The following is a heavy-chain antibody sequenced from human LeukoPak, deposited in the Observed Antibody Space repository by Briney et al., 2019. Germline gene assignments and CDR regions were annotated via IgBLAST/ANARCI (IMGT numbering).Heavy chain of an antibody. Sequence: SETLSLTCAVYGGSFSGYYWSWIRQPPGKGLEWIGEINHSGSTNYNPSLKSRVTISVDTSKNQFSLKLSSVTAAGTAVYYCARGLVVLMVYPGYWGQGTLVTVSS. V-gene: IGHV4-34*01. CDR1: GGSFSGYY. D-gene: IGHD2-8*01. CDR3: ARGLVVLMVYPGY. J-gene: IGHJ4*02. CDR2: INHSGST.